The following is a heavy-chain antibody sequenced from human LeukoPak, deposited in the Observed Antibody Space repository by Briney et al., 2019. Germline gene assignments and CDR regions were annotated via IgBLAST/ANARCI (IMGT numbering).Heavy chain of an antibody. Sequence: ASVKVSCKASGYAFTSYDINWVRQATGQGLEWMGWMNPNSGNTGYAQKFQGRVTMTRDMSTSTVYMELSSLRSEDTAVYYCARVDGDYRFYYFDYWGQGTLVTVSS. J-gene: IGHJ4*02. V-gene: IGHV1-8*01. CDR3: ARVDGDYRFYYFDY. D-gene: IGHD4-17*01. CDR2: MNPNSGNT. CDR1: GYAFTSYD.